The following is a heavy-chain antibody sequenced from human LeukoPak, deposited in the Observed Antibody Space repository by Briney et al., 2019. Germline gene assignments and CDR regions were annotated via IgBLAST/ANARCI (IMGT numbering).Heavy chain of an antibody. CDR3: AKGVVVPAATNWFDP. V-gene: IGHV3-53*05. Sequence: GGSLRLSCAASGFTVSSNYMSWVRQAPGKGLEWVSVIYSGGSTYYADSVKGRFTISRDNSKNTLYLQMNSLRAEDTAVYYCAKGVVVPAATNWFDPWGQGTLVTVSS. J-gene: IGHJ5*02. CDR1: GFTVSSNY. CDR2: IYSGGST. D-gene: IGHD2-2*01.